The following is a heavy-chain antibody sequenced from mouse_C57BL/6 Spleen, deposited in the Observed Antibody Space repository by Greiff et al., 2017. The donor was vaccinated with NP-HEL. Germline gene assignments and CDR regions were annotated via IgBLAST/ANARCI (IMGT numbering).Heavy chain of an antibody. CDR3: ARSKFLYYYGSSSFAY. V-gene: IGHV1-9*01. D-gene: IGHD1-1*01. CDR1: GYTFTGYW. CDR2: ILPGSGST. Sequence: VQLQQSGAELMKPGASVKLSCKATGYTFTGYWIEWVKQRPGHGLEWIGEILPGSGSTNYNEKFKGKATFTADTSSNTAYMQLSSLTTEDSAIYYCARSKFLYYYGSSSFAYWGQGTTLTVSS. J-gene: IGHJ2*01.